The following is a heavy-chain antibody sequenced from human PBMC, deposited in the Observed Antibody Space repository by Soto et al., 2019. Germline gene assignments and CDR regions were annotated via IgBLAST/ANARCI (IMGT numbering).Heavy chain of an antibody. D-gene: IGHD5-12*01. CDR3: ARTRGHDSGGPFDN. CDR1: GFPFSTYA. CDR2: IVSSGAGT. J-gene: IGHJ4*02. Sequence: PGGSLRLSCAAAGFPFSTYAMSWVRPAPGQGLEWVSTIVSSGAGTYSPDSMKGRFTISRDNSKNTVYLQMNSLRAADTALYYCARTRGHDSGGPFDNWGQGTLVTVSS. V-gene: IGHV3-23*01.